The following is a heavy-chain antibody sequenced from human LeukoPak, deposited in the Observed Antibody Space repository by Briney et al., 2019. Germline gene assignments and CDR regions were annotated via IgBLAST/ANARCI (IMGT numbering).Heavy chain of an antibody. J-gene: IGHJ3*01. D-gene: IGHD3-10*01. CDR2: MNPNSGNT. CDR3: ATFPRGRAFDV. V-gene: IGHV1-8*01. Sequence: ASVTVSCKASGCTFTSYDINWVRQATGQGLEWMGWMNPNSGNTAFTQKFQGRVTMTRNISVSTAYMELISLRSEDTAVYYCATFPRGRAFDVWGQGTMVTVSS. CDR1: GCTFTSYD.